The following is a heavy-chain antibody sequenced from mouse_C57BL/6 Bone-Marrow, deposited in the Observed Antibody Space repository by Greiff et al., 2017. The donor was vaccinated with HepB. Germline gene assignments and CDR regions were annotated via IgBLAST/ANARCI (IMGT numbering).Heavy chain of an antibody. V-gene: IGHV2-5*01. CDR2: IWRGGST. D-gene: IGHD1-1*01. J-gene: IGHJ4*01. Sequence: VQLQQSGPGLVQPSQSLSITCTVSGFSLTSYGVHWVRQSPGKGLEWLGVIWRGGSTDYNAAFMSRLSITKDNSKSQVFFKMNSLQADDTAIYYCAKKHGSSYGYAMDYWGQGTSVTVSS. CDR1: GFSLTSYG. CDR3: AKKHGSSYGYAMDY.